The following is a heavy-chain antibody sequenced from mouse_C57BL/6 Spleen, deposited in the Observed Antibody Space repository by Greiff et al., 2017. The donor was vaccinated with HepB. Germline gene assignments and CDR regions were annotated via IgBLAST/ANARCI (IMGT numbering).Heavy chain of an antibody. CDR3: ASRYYYGSSLFDY. V-gene: IGHV1-69*01. CDR1: GYTFTSYW. J-gene: IGHJ2*01. Sequence: VQLQQSGAELVMPGASVKLSCKASGYTFTSYWMHWVKQRPGQGLEWIGEIDPSDSYTNYNQKFKGKSTLTVDKSSSTAYMQLSSLTSEDSAVYYCASRYYYGSSLFDYWGQSTTLTVSS. CDR2: IDPSDSYT. D-gene: IGHD1-1*01.